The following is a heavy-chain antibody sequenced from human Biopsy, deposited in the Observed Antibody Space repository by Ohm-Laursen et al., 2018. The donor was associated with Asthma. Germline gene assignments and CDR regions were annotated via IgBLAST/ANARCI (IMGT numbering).Heavy chain of an antibody. Sequence: GASGKVSCKSLGGTFNTYVIGWVRQAPGQGLGWMGGINSFFGTTTYPQKFQVRVTITADDSTSTVYMELSSLRSEDTAVYYCARKAGSCISRTCYSLDFWGQGTLVTVSS. CDR1: GGTFNTYV. D-gene: IGHD2-2*01. CDR2: INSFFGTT. CDR3: ARKAGSCISRTCYSLDF. J-gene: IGHJ4*02. V-gene: IGHV1-69*13.